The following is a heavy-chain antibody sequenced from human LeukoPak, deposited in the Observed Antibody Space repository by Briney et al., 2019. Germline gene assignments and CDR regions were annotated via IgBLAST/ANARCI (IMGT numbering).Heavy chain of an antibody. D-gene: IGHD3-22*01. J-gene: IGHJ4*02. V-gene: IGHV4-34*01. CDR1: GGSLSGYY. CDR3: ARGQPRFTMIVVVITPRYFDY. CDR2: INHSGST. Sequence: PSEALYLTCAVYGGSLSGYYWSWIRQPPGQGLEWMGEINHSGSTNYNPFLTGRVTISVDTSKNQFSLKLSSVTDADTAVYYCARGQPRFTMIVVVITPRYFDYWGQGTLVTVSS.